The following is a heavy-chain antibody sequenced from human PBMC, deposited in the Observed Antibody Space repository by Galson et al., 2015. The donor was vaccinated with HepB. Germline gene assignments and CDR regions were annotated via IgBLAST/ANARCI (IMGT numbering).Heavy chain of an antibody. CDR2: IIPIFGTA. CDR1: GGTFSSYA. D-gene: IGHD1-26*01. V-gene: IGHV1-69*13. Sequence: SVKVSCKASGGTFSSYAISWVRQAPGQGLEWMGGIIPIFGTANYAQKFQGRVTITADESTSTAYMELSSLRSEDTAVYYCASSGSYLDLGAVDYWGQGTLVTVSS. J-gene: IGHJ4*02. CDR3: ASSGSYLDLGAVDY.